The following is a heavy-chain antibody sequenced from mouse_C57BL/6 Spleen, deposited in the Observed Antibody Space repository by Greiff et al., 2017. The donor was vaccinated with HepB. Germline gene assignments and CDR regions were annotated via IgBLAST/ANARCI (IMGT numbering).Heavy chain of an antibody. Sequence: EVQLVESGGGLVKPGGSLKLSCAASGFTFSSYAMSWVRQTPEKRLEWVATISDGGSYTYYPDNVKGRFTISRDNAKNNLYLQMSHLKSEDTAMYYCANLSTMVTGDYWGQGTTLTVSS. V-gene: IGHV5-4*01. CDR2: ISDGGSYT. J-gene: IGHJ2*01. CDR1: GFTFSSYA. CDR3: ANLSTMVTGDY. D-gene: IGHD2-2*01.